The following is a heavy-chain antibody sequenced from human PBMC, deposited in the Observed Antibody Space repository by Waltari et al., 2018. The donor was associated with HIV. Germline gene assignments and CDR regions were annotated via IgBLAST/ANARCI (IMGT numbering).Heavy chain of an antibody. J-gene: IGHJ4*02. V-gene: IGHV4-4*08. CDR3: ARSRSGSYGYFDS. CDR2: VFIIGST. CDR1: GGSMVGYY. D-gene: IGHD1-26*01. Sequence: QLQLQESGPRRVKPSGTLSLFCSVSGGSMVGYYWSWIRQSPGKEMEWIGHVFIIGSTNYNPSLKSRLTISIDRSRSQISLKLASVTAADTGFYYCARSRSGSYGYFDSWGQGALVTVSS.